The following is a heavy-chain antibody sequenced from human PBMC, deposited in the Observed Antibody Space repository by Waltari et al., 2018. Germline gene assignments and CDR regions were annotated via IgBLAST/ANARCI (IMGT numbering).Heavy chain of an antibody. CDR3: ARHPVAVADYWYFDL. D-gene: IGHD6-19*01. CDR1: GGSISSSSYY. V-gene: IGHV4-39*01. J-gene: IGHJ2*01. Sequence: QLQLQESGPGLVKPSETLSLTCTVSGGSISSSSYYWGWIRQPPGQGLEWIGSIDYSGRTYDNPALKSRVTISVDTSKNQFSLKLSSVTAADTAVYYCARHPVAVADYWYFDLWGRGTLVTVSS. CDR2: IDYSGRT.